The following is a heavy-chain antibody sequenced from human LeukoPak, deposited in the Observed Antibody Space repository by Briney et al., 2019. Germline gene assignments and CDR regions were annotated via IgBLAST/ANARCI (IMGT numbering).Heavy chain of an antibody. Sequence: ASVKVSRKASGYTFTGYYMHWVRQAPGQGREWMGWINPNSGGTNYAQKFQGRVTMTRDTSISTACMELSRLRSDDTAVYYCARVFEDRSSLLYYYYGMDVWGQGTTVTVSS. CDR2: INPNSGGT. V-gene: IGHV1-2*02. D-gene: IGHD6-13*01. CDR1: GYTFTGYY. J-gene: IGHJ6*02. CDR3: ARVFEDRSSLLYYYYGMDV.